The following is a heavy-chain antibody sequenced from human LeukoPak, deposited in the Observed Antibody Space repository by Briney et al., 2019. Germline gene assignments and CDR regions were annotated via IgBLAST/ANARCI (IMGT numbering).Heavy chain of an antibody. CDR1: TGSFSGYY. CDR2: RYYSGAS. D-gene: IGHD1-26*01. V-gene: IGHV4-59*08. Sequence: SETLSLTCAVSTGSFSGYYWSWTRQPPGKGLEWIGFRYYSGASNYNPSLRGRVTISVDRSKSQVYLKMTSVTAADPAVYYCARALSGSPAVFDSWGQGTLVSVSS. J-gene: IGHJ4*02. CDR3: ARALSGSPAVFDS.